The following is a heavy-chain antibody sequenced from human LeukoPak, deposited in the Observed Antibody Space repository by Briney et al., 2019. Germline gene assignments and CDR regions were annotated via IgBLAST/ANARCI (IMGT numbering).Heavy chain of an antibody. D-gene: IGHD4-17*01. CDR2: IGGSGGST. J-gene: IGHJ4*02. V-gene: IGHV3-23*01. Sequence: GGSLRLSCAASGFTFSSYAMSWVHQAPGKGLEWVSAIGGSGGSTYYADSVKGRFTISRDNSKNTLYLQMNSLRAEDTAVYYCAKGELVTTFPSLFDYWGQGTLVTVSS. CDR1: GFTFSSYA. CDR3: AKGELVTTFPSLFDY.